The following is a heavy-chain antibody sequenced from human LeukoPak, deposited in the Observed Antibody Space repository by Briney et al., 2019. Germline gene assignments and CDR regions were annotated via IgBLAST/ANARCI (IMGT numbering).Heavy chain of an antibody. Sequence: SGPTLVKPTQTLTLTCTFSGFSLTTYGVGVGWIRQPPGKALEWLALISWDDDKRYSPSLKSRLTITRDTSKNRVVLTMTNMDPVDTATYYCAHRTYGPFHYWGQGTLVTVSS. V-gene: IGHV2-5*02. CDR1: GFSLTTYGVG. D-gene: IGHD2-8*01. CDR3: AHRTYGPFHY. J-gene: IGHJ4*02. CDR2: ISWDDDK.